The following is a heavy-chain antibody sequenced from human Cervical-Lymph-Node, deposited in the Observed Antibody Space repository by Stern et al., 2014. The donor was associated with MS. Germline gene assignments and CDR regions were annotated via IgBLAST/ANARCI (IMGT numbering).Heavy chain of an antibody. CDR2: INGGPGTN. Sequence: QVQLVQSGAEVKKPGASMTISCKTSGYNFIDHAIHWVRQAPGQRLEWMGWINGGPGTNNYSQKFQGRVSFTRDKAASAAYMDLSSLSPDDTAVYYCARQPDYSDFLDFWGQGTLVTVSS. D-gene: IGHD4-11*01. CDR3: ARQPDYSDFLDF. CDR1: GYNFIDHA. V-gene: IGHV1-3*01. J-gene: IGHJ4*02.